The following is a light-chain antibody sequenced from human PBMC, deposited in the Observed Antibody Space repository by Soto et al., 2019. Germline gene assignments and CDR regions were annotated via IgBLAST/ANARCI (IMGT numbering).Light chain of an antibody. V-gene: IGKV1-5*01. CDR2: DAS. CDR1: QSISSW. J-gene: IGKJ1*01. CDR3: QQYNSYSPIT. Sequence: DIQMTQSPSTLSGSVGDRVTITCRASQSISSWLAWYQQKPGKAPKLLIYDASSLESGVPSRFSGSGSGTEFTLTISSLQPDDFATYYCQQYNSYSPITFGQGTKVDIK.